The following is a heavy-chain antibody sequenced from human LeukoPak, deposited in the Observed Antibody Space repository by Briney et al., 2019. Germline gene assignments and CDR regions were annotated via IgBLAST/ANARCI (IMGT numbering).Heavy chain of an antibody. J-gene: IGHJ4*02. V-gene: IGHV4-30-2*01. CDR3: ARDRFCSSTSCYRAFDY. CDR1: GGSISSGDYY. CDR2: IYHSGST. Sequence: PSETLSLTCTVSGGSISSGDYYWSWIRQPPGKGLEWIGYIYHSGSTYYNPSLKSRVTISVDRSKNQFSLKLSSVTAADTAVYYCARDRFCSSTSCYRAFDYWGQGTLVTVSS. D-gene: IGHD2-2*02.